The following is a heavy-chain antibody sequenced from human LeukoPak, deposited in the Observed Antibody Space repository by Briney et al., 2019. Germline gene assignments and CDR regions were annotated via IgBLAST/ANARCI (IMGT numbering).Heavy chain of an antibody. D-gene: IGHD2-2*01. J-gene: IGHJ6*03. V-gene: IGHV4-34*01. Sequence: SETLSLTCAVYGGSFSGYYWSWIRQPPGKGLEWIGEINHSGSTNYNPSLKSRDTISVDTSKSQFSLKLSSVTAADTTVYYCARQNFYRYCRSTSCYRPYYYYYMDVWGKGTTVTISS. CDR1: GGSFSGYY. CDR2: INHSGST. CDR3: ARQNFYRYCRSTSCYRPYYYYYMDV.